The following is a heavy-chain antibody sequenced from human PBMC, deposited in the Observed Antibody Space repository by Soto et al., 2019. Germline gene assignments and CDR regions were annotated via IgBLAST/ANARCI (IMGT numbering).Heavy chain of an antibody. D-gene: IGHD2-2*01. V-gene: IGHV3-30-3*01. CDR1: GFTFSSYA. J-gene: IGHJ4*02. CDR2: ISYDGSNK. Sequence: QVQLVESGGGVVQPGRSLRLSCAASGFTFSSYAMHWVRQAPGKGLERVAVISYDGSNKYYADSVKGRFTISRDNSKNTLYLQMNSLRAEDTAVYYCASDLGYCSSTSCSLDYWGQGTLVTVSS. CDR3: ASDLGYCSSTSCSLDY.